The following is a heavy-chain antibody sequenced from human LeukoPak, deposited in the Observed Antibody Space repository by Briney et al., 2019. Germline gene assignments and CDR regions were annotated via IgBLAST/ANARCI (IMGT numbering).Heavy chain of an antibody. Sequence: GGSLRLSCAASGFTFSSYGMHWVRQAPGKGLEWVAVIWYDGSNKYYADSVKGRFTISRDNSKNTLYLQMNSLRAEDTAVYYCTVRGVVVVPAAIQTHADYWGQGTLVTVSS. CDR1: GFTFSSYG. V-gene: IGHV3-33*01. CDR3: TVRGVVVVPAAIQTHADY. J-gene: IGHJ4*02. D-gene: IGHD2-2*01. CDR2: IWYDGSNK.